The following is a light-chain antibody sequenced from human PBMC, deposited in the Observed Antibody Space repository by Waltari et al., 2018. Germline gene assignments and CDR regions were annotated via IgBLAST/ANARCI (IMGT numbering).Light chain of an antibody. CDR3: AAWEDSLNAYL. J-gene: IGLJ2*01. V-gene: IGLV1-44*01. CDR2: VRS. Sequence: QSVLTQPPSASGTPGQRVTISCSGRNSNIGSNPVNWYQQLPGAAPKLLMCVRSPRPSGFPDRFSGSKSGTSASRAISGLQSEDEADYYCAAWEDSLNAYLFGGGTKLTVL. CDR1: NSNIGSNP.